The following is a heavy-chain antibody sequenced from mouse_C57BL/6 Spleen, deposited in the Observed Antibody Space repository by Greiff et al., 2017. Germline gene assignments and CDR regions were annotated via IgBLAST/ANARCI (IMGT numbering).Heavy chain of an antibody. CDR1: GFTFTDYY. CDR2: IRNKANGYTT. J-gene: IGHJ4*01. CDR3: ARYMKDVDAMDY. Sequence: EVQVVESGGGLVQPGGSLSLSCAASGFTFTDYYMSWVRQPPGKALEWLGFIRNKANGYTTEYSASVKGRFTISRDNSQSILYLQMNALRAEDSATYYCARYMKDVDAMDYWGQGTSVTVSS. V-gene: IGHV7-3*01.